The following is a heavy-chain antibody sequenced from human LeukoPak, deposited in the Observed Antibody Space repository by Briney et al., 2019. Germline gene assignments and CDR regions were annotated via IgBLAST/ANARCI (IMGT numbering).Heavy chain of an antibody. CDR3: ARAGNSGYSSSWLMN. CDR2: IYYSGST. V-gene: IGHV4-59*12. CDR1: GGSISSYY. D-gene: IGHD6-13*01. Sequence: SETLSLTCTVSGGSISSYYWSWIRQPPGKGLEWIGYIYYSGSTNYNPSLKSRVTISVDTSKNQFSLKLSSVTAADTAVYYCARAGNSGYSSSWLMNWGQGTLVTVSS. J-gene: IGHJ4*02.